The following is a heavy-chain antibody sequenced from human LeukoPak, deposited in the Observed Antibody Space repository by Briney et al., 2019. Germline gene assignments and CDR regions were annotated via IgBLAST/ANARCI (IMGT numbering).Heavy chain of an antibody. D-gene: IGHD3-22*01. V-gene: IGHV3-23*01. J-gene: IGHJ4*02. Sequence: GGSLSLSCATSGFTFNSHAITWVRQAPGKGPEWISSISGSDQSTYYADSVKGRFAISRDNSKKRLYLQMDSLRAEDSAVYYCAKGGDFDSSSYYSHWGQGILVTVSS. CDR1: GFTFNSHA. CDR3: AKGGDFDSSSYYSH. CDR2: ISGSDQST.